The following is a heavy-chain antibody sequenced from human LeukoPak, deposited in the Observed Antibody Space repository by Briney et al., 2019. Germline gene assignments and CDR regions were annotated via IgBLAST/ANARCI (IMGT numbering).Heavy chain of an antibody. Sequence: GGSLRLSCAASGFTFSDYWMHWVRQAPRKGLVWVSRIKSKTDGGTTAYAAPVKGRFTMSRDDSKNTLYLQMNSLKTEDTAMYYCTTGGLWYSGRVFWGQGTLVTVS. CDR3: TTGGLWYSGRVF. V-gene: IGHV3-15*07. J-gene: IGHJ4*02. CDR2: IKSKTDGGTT. CDR1: GFTFSDYW. D-gene: IGHD3-10*01.